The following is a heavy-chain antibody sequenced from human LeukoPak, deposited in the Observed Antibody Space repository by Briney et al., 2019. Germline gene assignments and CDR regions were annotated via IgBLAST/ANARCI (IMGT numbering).Heavy chain of an antibody. D-gene: IGHD3-22*01. CDR3: ARRISGYQYYFDY. J-gene: IGHJ4*02. Sequence: SETLSLTCTVSGGSLSSYYWSWIRQPPGKGLEWIGYFYNSGSTNYNPSLKSRVTISADASKNQFSLKLTSMTAADTAVYYCARRISGYQYYFDYWGQGTLVTVSS. CDR1: GGSLSSYY. CDR2: FYNSGST. V-gene: IGHV4-4*08.